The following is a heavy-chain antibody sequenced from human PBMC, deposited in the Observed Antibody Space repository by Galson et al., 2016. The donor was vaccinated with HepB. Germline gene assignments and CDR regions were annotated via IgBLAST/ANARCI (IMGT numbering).Heavy chain of an antibody. CDR2: ISRSGDST. CDR1: GFTFSNYG. Sequence: LRLSCAASGFTFSNYGMTWVRQAPGKGLEVVSSISRSGDSTDYADSVKGRFTISRDNSKNTLSLQMNSLTADDTAIYFCVQGSTAPAVWGKGTTVTVSS. V-gene: IGHV3-23*01. J-gene: IGHJ6*04. D-gene: IGHD1-26*01. CDR3: VQGSTAPAV.